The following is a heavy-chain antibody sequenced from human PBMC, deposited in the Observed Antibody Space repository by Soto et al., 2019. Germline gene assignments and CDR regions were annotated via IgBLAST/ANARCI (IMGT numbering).Heavy chain of an antibody. CDR1: GFSFSSYW. CDR2: INQDATRQ. Sequence: GGSLRLSCAASGFSFSSYWMSWVRQASGRGLEWVANINQDATRQSYVDSVEGRFSISRDNAKNSVYLQMNNLRVDDTAVYYCARVCLFDGNTPITLEFWGQGTLVTVSS. V-gene: IGHV3-7*03. D-gene: IGHD2-2*01. CDR3: ARVCLFDGNTPITLEF. J-gene: IGHJ4*02.